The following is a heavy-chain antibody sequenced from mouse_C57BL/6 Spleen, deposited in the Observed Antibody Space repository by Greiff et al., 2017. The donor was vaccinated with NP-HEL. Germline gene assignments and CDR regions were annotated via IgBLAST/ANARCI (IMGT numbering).Heavy chain of an antibody. CDR2: IDPETGGT. D-gene: IGHD2-5*01. J-gene: IGHJ2*01. V-gene: IGHV1-15*01. CDR3: TTYYSNLYYFDY. Sequence: QVQLKQSGAELVRPGASVTLSCKASGYTFTDYEMHWVKQTPVHGLEWIGAIDPETGGTAYNQKFKGKAILTADKSSSTAYMELRSLTSEDSAVYYCTTYYSNLYYFDYWGQGTTLTVSS. CDR1: GYTFTDYE.